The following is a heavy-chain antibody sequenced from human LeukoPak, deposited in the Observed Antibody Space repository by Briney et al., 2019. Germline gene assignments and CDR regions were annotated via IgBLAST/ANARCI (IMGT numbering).Heavy chain of an antibody. Sequence: GGSLRLSCVGSVFTFSNAWMSWVRQAPGKGLEWVVRIKSKTDGGTADYAAPVKGRFTISRDESKNTLYLQINSLRTEDTAVYYCTTRTWADGFDIWGQGTMLTVSS. CDR3: TTRTWADGFDI. J-gene: IGHJ3*02. CDR2: IKSKTDGGTA. CDR1: VFTFSNAW. V-gene: IGHV3-15*01. D-gene: IGHD2-2*01.